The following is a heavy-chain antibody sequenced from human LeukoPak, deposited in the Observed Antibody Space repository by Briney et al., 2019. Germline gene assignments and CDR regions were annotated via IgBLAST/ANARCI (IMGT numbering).Heavy chain of an antibody. Sequence: ASVKVSCKVSGYTLTELSMHWVRQAPGKGLEWMGGFDPEDGGTIYAQKFQGRGNLTEDTSTDTAYMELSSLRSEDTAVYYCATEIPYYDILTGYYIESDYWGQGALVTV. CDR1: GYTLTELS. CDR3: ATEIPYYDILTGYYIESDY. J-gene: IGHJ4*02. D-gene: IGHD3-9*01. V-gene: IGHV1-24*01. CDR2: FDPEDGGT.